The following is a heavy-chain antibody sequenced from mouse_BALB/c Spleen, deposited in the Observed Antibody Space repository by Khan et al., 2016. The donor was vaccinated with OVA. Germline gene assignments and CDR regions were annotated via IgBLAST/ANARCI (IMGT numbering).Heavy chain of an antibody. CDR2: INPSNGGT. J-gene: IGHJ3*01. V-gene: IGHV1S81*02. CDR3: TSSGGAAFAY. CDR1: GYTFTSYY. Sequence: VQLQESGAELVKPGASVKLSCKASGYTFTSYYIYWVKQRPGQGLEWIGGINPSNGGTYFNEKFESKATLTVDKSSSTAFMQVSSLTSEDSAVYYCTSSGGAAFAYWGQGTLVTVSA. D-gene: IGHD3-1*01.